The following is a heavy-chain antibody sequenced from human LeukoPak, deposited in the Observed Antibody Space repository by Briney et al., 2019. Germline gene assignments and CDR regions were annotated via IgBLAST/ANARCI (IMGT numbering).Heavy chain of an antibody. CDR3: STPLWPNYFDY. CDR1: GGTFISYA. Sequence: GASVKVSCKASGGTFISYAISWVRQAPGQGLEWMGGIIPIFGTANYAQKFQGRVTITADESTSTAYMELSSLRSEDTAVYYCSTPLWPNYFDYWGQGTLVTVSS. CDR2: IIPIFGTA. V-gene: IGHV1-69*13. J-gene: IGHJ4*02. D-gene: IGHD2/OR15-2a*01.